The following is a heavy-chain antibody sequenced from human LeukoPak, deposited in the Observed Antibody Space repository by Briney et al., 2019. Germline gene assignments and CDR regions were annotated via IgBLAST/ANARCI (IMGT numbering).Heavy chain of an antibody. V-gene: IGHV3-7*03. J-gene: IGHJ6*02. CDR3: ARVGYDWNGMDV. CDR2: INRVGGEI. D-gene: IGHD1-20*01. Sequence: GGSLRLSCAASGFTFSDYYMSWIRQAPGKGLEWVANINRVGGEIYYVDSVKGRFTISRDNVKNSLYLEMNSLRVEDTAVYYCARVGYDWNGMDVWGQGTTVTVSS. CDR1: GFTFSDYY.